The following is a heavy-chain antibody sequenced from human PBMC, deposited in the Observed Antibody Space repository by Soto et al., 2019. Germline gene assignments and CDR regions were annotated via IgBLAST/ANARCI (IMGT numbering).Heavy chain of an antibody. CDR2: IYYSGST. CDR1: GGSISSGGYY. Sequence: PSETLSLTCTVSGGSISSGGYYWSWIRQHPGKGLEWIGYIYYSGSTYYNPSLKSRVTISVDTSKNQFSLKLSSLTAADTAVYYCASASYDLTPPVDYYGMDDWDQGTTVTVSS. J-gene: IGHJ6*02. V-gene: IGHV4-31*03. CDR3: ASASYDLTPPVDYYGMDD. D-gene: IGHD3-3*01.